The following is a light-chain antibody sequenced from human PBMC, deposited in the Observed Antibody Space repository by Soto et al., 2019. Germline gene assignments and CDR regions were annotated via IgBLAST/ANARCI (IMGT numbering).Light chain of an antibody. CDR1: SSDVGGYDY. Sequence: QSALTQPPSASGSPGQSVTISCTGTSSDVGGYDYVSWYQQHPGKAPKLMIYEVSQRPSGVPDRFSGSKSGNMASLTVSGLQAEDEADYYCSSYAGSNYVFGTGTKVTVL. CDR2: EVS. V-gene: IGLV2-8*01. J-gene: IGLJ1*01. CDR3: SSYAGSNYV.